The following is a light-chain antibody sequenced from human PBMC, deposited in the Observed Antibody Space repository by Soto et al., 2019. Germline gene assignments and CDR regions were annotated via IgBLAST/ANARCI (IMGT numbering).Light chain of an antibody. V-gene: IGKV3D-7*01. J-gene: IGKJ1*01. CDR1: QRVSSSY. CDR2: GAS. CDR3: KQDYNLPPWT. Sequence: PGERVTLSCRASQRVSSSYLTWYQQKPGQAPRILIYGASTRATSIPARFSGSGSGTDFTLTISSLQPEDVAVYYCKQDYNLPPWTFGQGTKVEIK.